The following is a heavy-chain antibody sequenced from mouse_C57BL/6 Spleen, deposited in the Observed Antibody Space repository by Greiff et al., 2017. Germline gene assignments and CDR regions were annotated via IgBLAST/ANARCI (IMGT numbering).Heavy chain of an antibody. CDR2: IYPGDGDT. V-gene: IGHV1-80*01. J-gene: IGHJ2*01. Sequence: QVHLKQSGAELVKPGASVKISCKASGYAFSSYWMNWVKQRPGKGLEWIGQIYPGDGDTNYNGKFKGKATLTADKSSSTAYMQLSSLTSEDSAVYFCARTIKDGSSDFDYWGQGTTLTVSS. D-gene: IGHD1-1*01. CDR1: GYAFSSYW. CDR3: ARTIKDGSSDFDY.